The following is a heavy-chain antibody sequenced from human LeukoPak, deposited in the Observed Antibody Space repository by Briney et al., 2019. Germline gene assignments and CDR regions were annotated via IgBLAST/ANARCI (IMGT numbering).Heavy chain of an antibody. Sequence: GGSLRLACAASGFTFSRYAMSWVRQAPGEGPGKGLEGVAAIGGRGDSTYYVDPVKRRLTDSRDHSKHTLYLQLTSLRVEHTAVYYCAKHGYSRGWPQVPSHHWGQGPLDTVSS. CDR2: IGGRGDST. D-gene: IGHD6-19*01. CDR1: GFTFSRYA. V-gene: IGHV3-23*01. J-gene: IGHJ5*02. CDR3: AKHGYSRGWPQVPSHH.